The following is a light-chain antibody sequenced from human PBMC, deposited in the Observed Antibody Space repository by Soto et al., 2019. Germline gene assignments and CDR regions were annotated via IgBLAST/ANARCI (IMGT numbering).Light chain of an antibody. Sequence: QPVLTQSPSASASLGASVMLTCTLSSGHNSYAIAWYQQQPEKGPRYLMKLNSDGSLSKGDGIPDRFSGSSSGAERYLTISSLQSEDEADYYCQSWGTGNWVFGGGTKLTVL. J-gene: IGLJ3*02. V-gene: IGLV4-69*01. CDR2: LNSDGSL. CDR3: QSWGTGNWV. CDR1: SGHNSYA.